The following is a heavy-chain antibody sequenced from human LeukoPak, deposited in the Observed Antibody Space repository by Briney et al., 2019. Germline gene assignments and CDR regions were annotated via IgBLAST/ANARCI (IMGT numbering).Heavy chain of an antibody. D-gene: IGHD6-19*01. CDR1: GGSFSGYY. CDR2: INHSGST. V-gene: IGHV4-34*01. Sequence: SETLSLTCAVYGGSFSGYYWSWIRQPPGKGLEWIGEINHSGSTNYNPSLKSRVTISVDTSKNQFSLKLSSVTAADTAVYYCARQLGIAVASTFRKYNWFDPWGQGTLVTVSS. J-gene: IGHJ5*02. CDR3: ARQLGIAVASTFRKYNWFDP.